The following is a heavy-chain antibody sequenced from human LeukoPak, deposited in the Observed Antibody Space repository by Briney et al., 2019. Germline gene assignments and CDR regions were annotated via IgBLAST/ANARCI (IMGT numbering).Heavy chain of an antibody. CDR1: GFTFSSYA. CDR2: ISYDGSNK. Sequence: GGSLRLSCAASGFTFSSYAMHWVRQAPGKGLEWVAVISYDGSNKYYADSVKGRFTISRDNSKNTLYLQMNSLRAEDTAVYYCAKYTVTTPYDVFDIWGQGTMVTVSS. J-gene: IGHJ3*02. CDR3: AKYTVTTPYDVFDI. D-gene: IGHD4-17*01. V-gene: IGHV3-30-3*02.